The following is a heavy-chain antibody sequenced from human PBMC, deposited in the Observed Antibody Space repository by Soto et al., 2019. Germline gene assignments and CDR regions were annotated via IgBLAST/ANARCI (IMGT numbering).Heavy chain of an antibody. CDR1: GFSITAEAVG. D-gene: IGHD2-21*01. V-gene: IGHV2-5*02. J-gene: IGHJ4*02. CDR3: AHSARGESCRGGACYYFDY. Sequence: QITLTESGPTLVKPTETLTLTCAVSGFSITAEAVGVGWIRQPPGKALESLGIVYWDGDKRYSPSLKTRLTITMETSRNQVVLSLTNMDPVDTATYYCAHSARGESCRGGACYYFDYWGQGTLVTVSS. CDR2: VYWDGDK.